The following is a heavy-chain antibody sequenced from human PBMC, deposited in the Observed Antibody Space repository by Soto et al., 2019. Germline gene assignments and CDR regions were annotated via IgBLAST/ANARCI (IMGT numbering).Heavy chain of an antibody. CDR1: GYTCTTHY. D-gene: IGHD6-25*01. CDR2: MNPNSATT. Sequence: ASVKLSCTASGYTCTTHYMNWVRQASGRGLELMGWMNPNSATTGYAQKFQDRLTLTRDTSITTAYMQLGSLTSDDTAVYCCGRCGIAAAYW. J-gene: IGHJ2*01. CDR3: GRCGIAAAYW. V-gene: IGHV1-8*02.